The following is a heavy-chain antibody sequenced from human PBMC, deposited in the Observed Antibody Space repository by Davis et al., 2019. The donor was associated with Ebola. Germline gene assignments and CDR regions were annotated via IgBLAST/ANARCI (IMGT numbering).Heavy chain of an antibody. D-gene: IGHD1-7*01. V-gene: IGHV3-21*01. CDR1: GFTFSSYE. J-gene: IGHJ3*02. Sequence: GGSLRLSCAASGFTFSSYEMNWVRQAPGKGLEWVSSISSSSSYIYYADSVKGRFTISRDNAKNSLYLQMNSLRAEDTAVYYCARDGPYNWNSDAFDIWGQGTTVTVSS. CDR2: ISSSSSYI. CDR3: ARDGPYNWNSDAFDI.